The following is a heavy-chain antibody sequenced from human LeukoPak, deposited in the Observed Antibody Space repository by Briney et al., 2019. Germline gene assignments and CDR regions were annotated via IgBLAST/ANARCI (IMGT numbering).Heavy chain of an antibody. CDR1: GFTFDDYA. CDR3: AKDIARIAVAGNLDY. V-gene: IGHV3-9*01. J-gene: IGHJ4*02. CDR2: ISWNSGSI. Sequence: PGRSLRLSCAASGFTFDDYAMHWVRQAPGKGLEWVSGISWNSGSIGYADSVKGRFTISRDNAKNSLYLQMNSLRAEDTALYYCAKDIARIAVAGNLDYWGQGTLVTVSS. D-gene: IGHD6-19*01.